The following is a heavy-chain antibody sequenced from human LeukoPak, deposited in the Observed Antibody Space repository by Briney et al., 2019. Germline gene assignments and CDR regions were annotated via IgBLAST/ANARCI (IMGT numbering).Heavy chain of an antibody. J-gene: IGHJ4*02. D-gene: IGHD3-3*01. CDR2: ISGSGGST. V-gene: IGHV3-23*01. Sequence: GGSLRLSCAASGFTFSSYAMSWVRQAPGKGLGWVSAISGSGGSTYYADSVKGRFTISRDNSKNTLYLQMNSLRAEDTAVYYCAKGGSTSSREGKHVRFLEWLSSWYFDYWGQGTLVTVSS. CDR3: AKGGSTSSREGKHVRFLEWLSSWYFDY. CDR1: GFTFSSYA.